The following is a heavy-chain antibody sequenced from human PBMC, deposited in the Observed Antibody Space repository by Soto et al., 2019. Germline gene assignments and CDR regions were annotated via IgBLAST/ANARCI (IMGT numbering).Heavy chain of an antibody. V-gene: IGHV1-18*01. Sequence: ASVKVSCKASGYTFTSYGISWVRQAPGQGLEWMGWIIAYNGNTNYAQKFQGRVTMTTDKSTSTAYMELSSLRSDDTAVYYCASVRWHGKYYFDYWGQGTVVTVSS. D-gene: IGHD1-26*01. CDR1: GYTFTSYG. CDR3: ASVRWHGKYYFDY. CDR2: IIAYNGNT. J-gene: IGHJ4*02.